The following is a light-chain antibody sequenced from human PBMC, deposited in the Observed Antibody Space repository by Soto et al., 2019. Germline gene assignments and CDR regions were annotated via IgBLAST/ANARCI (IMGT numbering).Light chain of an antibody. CDR3: HQYGSSPYT. CDR2: GSS. V-gene: IGKV3-20*01. Sequence: EIVLTQSPGTLSLSPGERATLSCRASQSVSSSYLAWYHQKRGQAPRLIIYGSSHRHTGIPARFSGSGAGTDFTLTISSLEPEDFAVYYCHQYGSSPYTFGQGTKLEIK. CDR1: QSVSSSY. J-gene: IGKJ2*01.